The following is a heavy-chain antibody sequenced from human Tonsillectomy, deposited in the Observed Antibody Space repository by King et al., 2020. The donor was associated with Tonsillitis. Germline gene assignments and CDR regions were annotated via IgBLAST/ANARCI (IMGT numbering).Heavy chain of an antibody. Sequence: VQLVESGGGVVQPGRSLRLSCAASGFTFSSYAMNWVRQAPGKGLEWVAVISYDGSNKYYADSVKGRFTISRDNSKNTLYLQMNSLRAEDTAVYYCARDKGYSGYDYYYYGMDVWGQGTTVTVSS. CDR3: ARDKGYSGYDYYYYGMDV. J-gene: IGHJ6*02. D-gene: IGHD5-12*01. V-gene: IGHV3-30-3*01. CDR1: GFTFSSYA. CDR2: ISYDGSNK.